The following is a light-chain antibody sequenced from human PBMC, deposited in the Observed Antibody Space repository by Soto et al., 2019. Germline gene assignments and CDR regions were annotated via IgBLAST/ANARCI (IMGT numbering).Light chain of an antibody. CDR1: QSVRSN. CDR2: GAS. J-gene: IGKJ2*01. V-gene: IGKV3-15*01. CDR3: QEYNNWLPYT. Sequence: EIVMTQSPATLSVSPGERATLSCRASQSVRSNLAWYQQKPGQAPSLLIYGASTRATGIPARFSGSRSGTEFTLTISGLPSEDFAVYYCQEYNNWLPYTFGQGTKLEIK.